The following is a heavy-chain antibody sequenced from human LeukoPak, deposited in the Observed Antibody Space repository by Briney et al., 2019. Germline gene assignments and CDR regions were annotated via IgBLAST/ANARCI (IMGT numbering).Heavy chain of an antibody. V-gene: IGHV4-59*01. CDR3: ARGYYDFWSGYYTRNNYYYYYGMDV. CDR2: IYYSGST. D-gene: IGHD3-3*01. J-gene: IGHJ6*02. CDR1: GGSISSYY. Sequence: PSETLSLTCTVSGGSISSYYWSWIRQPPGKGLEWIGYIYYSGSTKYNPSLKSRVTISVDTSKNQFSLKLSSVTAADTAVYYCARGYYDFWSGYYTRNNYYYYYGMDVWGQGTTVTVSS.